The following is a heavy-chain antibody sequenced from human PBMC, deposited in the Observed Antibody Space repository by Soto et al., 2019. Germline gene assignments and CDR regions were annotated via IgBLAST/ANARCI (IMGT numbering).Heavy chain of an antibody. CDR1: GGSVSGHY. CDR3: ARALSTHIAVAGMGYFDS. Sequence: SETLSLTCSVSGGSVSGHYWAWIRQSPGQGLEWLAHMFYSGSGGIKTNPSLKSRVSISLDASKNHFSLQLTSVTAADTAVYYCARALSTHIAVAGMGYFDSWGPGTLVTVSS. CDR2: MFYSGSGGI. D-gene: IGHD6-19*01. V-gene: IGHV4-59*02. J-gene: IGHJ4*02.